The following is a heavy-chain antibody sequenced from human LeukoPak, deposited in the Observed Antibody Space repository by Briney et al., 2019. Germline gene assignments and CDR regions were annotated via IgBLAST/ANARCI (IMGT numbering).Heavy chain of an antibody. CDR3: ASCMVRGVYIRLPGVYYMDV. D-gene: IGHD3-10*01. V-gene: IGHV1-69*01. J-gene: IGHJ6*03. Sequence: GASVKVSCKASGYTFTSYYMHWVRQAPGQGLEWMGGIIPIFGTANYAQKFQGRVTITADESTSTAYMELSSLRSEDTAVYYCASCMVRGVYIRLPGVYYMDVWGKGTTVTISS. CDR2: IIPIFGTA. CDR1: GYTFTSYY.